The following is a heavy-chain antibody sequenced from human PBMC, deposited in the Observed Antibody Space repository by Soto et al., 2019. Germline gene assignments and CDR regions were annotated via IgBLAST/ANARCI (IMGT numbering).Heavy chain of an antibody. CDR2: INPSGGST. J-gene: IGHJ6*03. Sequence: EASVKVSCKASGYTFTSYYMHWVRQAPGQGLEWMGIINPSGGSTSYAQKFQGRVTMTRDTSTSTVYMELSSLRSEDTAVYYCARDSAFGVVTGYYMDVWGKGTTVTVSS. CDR3: ARDSAFGVVTGYYMDV. D-gene: IGHD3-3*01. V-gene: IGHV1-46*03. CDR1: GYTFTSYY.